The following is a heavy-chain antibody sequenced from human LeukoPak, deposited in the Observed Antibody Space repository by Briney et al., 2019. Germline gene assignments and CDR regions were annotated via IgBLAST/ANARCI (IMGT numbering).Heavy chain of an antibody. D-gene: IGHD3-22*01. V-gene: IGHV4-4*07. J-gene: IGHJ6*02. CDR1: GGSISNYY. Sequence: PSETLSLTCTVSGGSISNYYWSWIRQPAGKGLEWIGRIYTSGSTNHNPSLESRVTMSVDTSKNQFSLKLSSVTAADTAVYYCARDLDSSSRRMDVWGQGTTVTVSS. CDR3: ARDLDSSSRRMDV. CDR2: IYTSGST.